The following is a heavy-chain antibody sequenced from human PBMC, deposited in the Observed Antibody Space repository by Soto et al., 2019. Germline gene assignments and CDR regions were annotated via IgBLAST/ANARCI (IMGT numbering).Heavy chain of an antibody. CDR2: MSPDSGNA. CDR3: EVTTGY. D-gene: IGHD2-21*02. J-gene: IGHJ4*02. V-gene: IGHV1-8*01. Sequence: QVQVVQSRAEVKKPGASVRVSCKTSGYTFTDYDINWVRQATGQGLEWMGWMSPDSGNAGYAQQFQGRVTMTRNTSISTAYMELSSLRSEDTALYYCEVTTGYWGQGTMVTVSS. CDR1: GYTFTDYD.